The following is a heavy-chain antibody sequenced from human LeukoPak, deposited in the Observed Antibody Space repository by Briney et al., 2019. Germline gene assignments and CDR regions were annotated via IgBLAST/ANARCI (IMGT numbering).Heavy chain of an antibody. CDR1: GASIRSHY. CDR3: ARIGGGAGSPFDY. V-gene: IGHV4-59*11. J-gene: IGHJ4*02. D-gene: IGHD6-13*01. Sequence: SETLSLTCPVSGASIRSHYWIWIRQPPGKGLEWIGFIHYSGNTNYNPSLGGRVTISVDTSKNQFSLKLTSVTAADTAVYYCARIGGGAGSPFDYWGQGTLVTVSS. CDR2: IHYSGNT.